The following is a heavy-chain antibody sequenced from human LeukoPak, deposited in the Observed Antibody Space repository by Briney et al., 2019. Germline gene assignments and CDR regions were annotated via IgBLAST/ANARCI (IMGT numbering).Heavy chain of an antibody. D-gene: IGHD3-10*01. V-gene: IGHV3-7*01. J-gene: IGHJ4*02. CDR1: GFTFSSYS. CDR3: ARNRVLLWFGELSNPDY. Sequence: GGSLRLSCAASGFTFSSYSMNWVRQAPGKGLEWVANIKQDGSEKYYVDSVKGRFTISRDNAKNSLYLQMNSLRAEDTAVYCCARNRVLLWFGELSNPDYWGQGTLVTVSS. CDR2: IKQDGSEK.